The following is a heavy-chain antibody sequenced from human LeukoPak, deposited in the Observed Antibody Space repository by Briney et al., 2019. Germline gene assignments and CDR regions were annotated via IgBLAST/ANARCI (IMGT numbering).Heavy chain of an antibody. Sequence: PGGSLRLSCAASGFTFSTYTMNWVRQAPGKGLEWVSSISSSSTYIYYADSVKGRFTISRDNAKNSLYLQMNSLRAEDTAVYYCARDLKGHYCSGGSCYRPYYFDYWGQGTLVTVSS. J-gene: IGHJ4*02. V-gene: IGHV3-21*01. CDR3: ARDLKGHYCSGGSCYRPYYFDY. D-gene: IGHD2-15*01. CDR2: ISSSSTYI. CDR1: GFTFSTYT.